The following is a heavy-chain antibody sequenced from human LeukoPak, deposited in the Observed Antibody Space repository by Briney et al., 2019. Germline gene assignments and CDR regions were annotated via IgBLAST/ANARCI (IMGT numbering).Heavy chain of an antibody. CDR2: FDPEDGET. Sequence: ASVKVSCKVSGYTLTELSMHWVRQAPGKGLEWMGGFDPEDGETIYAQKFQGRVTMTEDTSTDTAYMELSSLRSEDTAVYYCATEASYGSSGSGVMMNWGQGTLVTVSS. J-gene: IGHJ4*02. V-gene: IGHV1-24*01. CDR3: ATEASYGSSGSGVMMN. CDR1: GYTLTELS. D-gene: IGHD6-19*01.